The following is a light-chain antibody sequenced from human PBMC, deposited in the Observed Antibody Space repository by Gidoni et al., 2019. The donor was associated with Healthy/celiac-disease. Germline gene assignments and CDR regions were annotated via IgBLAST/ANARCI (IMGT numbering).Light chain of an antibody. CDR1: QDISNY. V-gene: IGKV1-33*01. Sequence: IQITQSPSSLSASVGDRVTITSKASQDISNYLNWYQQKPGKAPKLLIYDASTLETGVPSRFSGSGSGTDFTFPISSLQPEDIATYYCQQYDNLPRTFGQGTKVEIK. CDR3: QQYDNLPRT. CDR2: DAS. J-gene: IGKJ1*01.